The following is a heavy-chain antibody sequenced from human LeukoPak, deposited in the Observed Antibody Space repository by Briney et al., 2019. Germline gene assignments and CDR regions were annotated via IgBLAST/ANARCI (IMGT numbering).Heavy chain of an antibody. CDR1: GFTFSSYS. D-gene: IGHD6-6*01. V-gene: IGHV3-21*01. CDR2: ISSSSSYI. CDR3: ASEYSSSSWYDY. J-gene: IGHJ4*02. Sequence: GGSLRLSCAASGFTFSSYSMNWVRQAPGKGLEWVSSISSSSSYIYYADSVKGRFTISRDNAKNSLYLQMNSLRAEDTAVYSCASEYSSSSWYDYWGQGTLVTVSS.